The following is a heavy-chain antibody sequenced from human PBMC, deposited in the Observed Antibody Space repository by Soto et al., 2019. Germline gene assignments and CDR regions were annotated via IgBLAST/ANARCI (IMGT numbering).Heavy chain of an antibody. V-gene: IGHV3-15*07. CDR1: GFTFSNAW. Sequence: GGSLRLSCAASGFTFSNAWMNWVRQAPGKGLEWVGRIKSKTDGGTTDYAAPVKGRFTISRDDSKNTLYLQMNSLKTEDTAVYYCTTVYYYDSSGHTEGDFDYWGQGTLVTVSS. CDR2: IKSKTDGGTT. CDR3: TTVYYYDSSGHTEGDFDY. D-gene: IGHD3-22*01. J-gene: IGHJ4*02.